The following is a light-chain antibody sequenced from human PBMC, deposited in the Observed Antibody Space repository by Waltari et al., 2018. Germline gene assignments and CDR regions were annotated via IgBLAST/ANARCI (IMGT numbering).Light chain of an antibody. Sequence: EMVMTQSPATLSVSPGDRATLPCRASQRVSSDLAWYQQKSGQAPRLLIYAASNRATGIPARFNGGGSGTEFTLTISSLQSGDSAVYYCQQYNNWPLTFGQGTKVEIK. J-gene: IGKJ1*01. V-gene: IGKV3-15*01. CDR2: AAS. CDR1: QRVSSD. CDR3: QQYNNWPLT.